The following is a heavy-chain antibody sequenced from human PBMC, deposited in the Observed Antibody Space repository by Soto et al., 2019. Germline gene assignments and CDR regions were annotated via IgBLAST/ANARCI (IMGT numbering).Heavy chain of an antibody. Sequence: PGGSLRLSCAASGFTFSSYGMHWVRQAPGKGLEWVAVIWYDGSNKYYADSVKGRFTISRDNSKNTLYLQMNSLRAEDTAVYYCARGRMYSSSSGYNWFDPWGQGTLVTVSS. CDR2: IWYDGSNK. D-gene: IGHD6-6*01. J-gene: IGHJ5*02. CDR1: GFTFSSYG. V-gene: IGHV3-33*01. CDR3: ARGRMYSSSSGYNWFDP.